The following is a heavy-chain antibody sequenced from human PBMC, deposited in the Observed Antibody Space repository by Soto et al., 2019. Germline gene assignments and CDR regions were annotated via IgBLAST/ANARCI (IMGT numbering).Heavy chain of an antibody. J-gene: IGHJ6*03. CDR3: ARRYYDFWSGYGPGYYMDV. Sequence: SETLSLTCTVSGGSISSSSYYWGWIRHPPGKGLEWIGSIYYSGSTYYNPSLKSRVTISVDTSKNQFSLKLSSVTAADTAVYYCARRYYDFWSGYGPGYYMDVWGKGTTVTVSS. CDR2: IYYSGST. D-gene: IGHD3-3*01. V-gene: IGHV4-39*01. CDR1: GGSISSSSYY.